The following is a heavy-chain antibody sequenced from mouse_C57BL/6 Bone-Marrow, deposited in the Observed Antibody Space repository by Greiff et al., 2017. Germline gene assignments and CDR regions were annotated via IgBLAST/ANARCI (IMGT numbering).Heavy chain of an antibody. CDR1: GFTFSDYG. Sequence: EVKLVESGGGLVKPGGSLKLSCAASGFTFSDYGMHWVRQAPEKGLEWVAYISSGSSTIYYADTVTGRFTISRDNAKNTLLLQMTSLGAEDTAMYYCARPYGGYGGFAYWGQGTLVTVSA. J-gene: IGHJ3*01. D-gene: IGHD2-13*01. CDR2: ISSGSSTI. CDR3: ARPYGGYGGFAY. V-gene: IGHV5-17*01.